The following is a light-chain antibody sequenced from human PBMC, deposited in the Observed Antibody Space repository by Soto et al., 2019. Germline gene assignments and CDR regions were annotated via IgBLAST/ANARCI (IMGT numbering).Light chain of an antibody. Sequence: DIHMTQSPSTLSASVLDRVSITFRASQSISSWLAWYQQKPGKAPKLLIYDASSLESGVPSRFSGSGSGTEFTLTISSLQPDDFATYYCQQYNSYSRTFGQGTKVDIK. J-gene: IGKJ1*01. CDR1: QSISSW. V-gene: IGKV1-5*01. CDR2: DAS. CDR3: QQYNSYSRT.